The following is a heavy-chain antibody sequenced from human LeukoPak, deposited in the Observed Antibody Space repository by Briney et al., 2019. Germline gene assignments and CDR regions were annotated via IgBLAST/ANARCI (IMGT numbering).Heavy chain of an antibody. Sequence: SETLSLTCSVSGGSMSNNYWGWTRQPPGRGLEWIGYISYTGSTSYTPSLKSRVSIFVETPRNQFSLEVSSVIAADTAVYYCARLQSANHDNGYYTGGFYYMDVWGKGTTVTVSS. V-gene: IGHV4-59*08. CDR1: GGSMSNNY. CDR2: ISYTGST. D-gene: IGHD4-17*01. J-gene: IGHJ6*03. CDR3: ARLQSANHDNGYYTGGFYYMDV.